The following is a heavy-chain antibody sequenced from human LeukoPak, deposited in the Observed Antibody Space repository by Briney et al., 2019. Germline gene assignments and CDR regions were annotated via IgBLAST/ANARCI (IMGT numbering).Heavy chain of an antibody. CDR2: INHSGSN. V-gene: IGHV4-34*01. CDR3: ARELPMSSTRDTFDI. Sequence: SETLSLTCAVCGGSFSGYYWSWLRQPPGKGLEWIGEINHSGSNNYNPSLKSRATISVDTSKNQSSLKLSSVTGADTAVYNCARELPMSSTRDTFDIWGQGTMVTVSS. J-gene: IGHJ3*02. D-gene: IGHD2/OR15-2a*01. CDR1: GGSFSGYY.